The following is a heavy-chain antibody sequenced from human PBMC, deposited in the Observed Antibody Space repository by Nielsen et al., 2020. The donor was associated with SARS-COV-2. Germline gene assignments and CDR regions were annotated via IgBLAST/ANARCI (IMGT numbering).Heavy chain of an antibody. CDR2: ISSSSSYI. V-gene: IGHV3-21*01. J-gene: IGHJ3*02. Sequence: VRQAPGKGLEWVSSISSSSSYIYYADSVKGRFTISRDNAKNSLYLQMNSLRAEDTAVYYCASHVLRYFDWLPSDSSGDAFDIWAKGQWSPSPQ. D-gene: IGHD3-9*01. CDR3: ASHVLRYFDWLPSDSSGDAFDI.